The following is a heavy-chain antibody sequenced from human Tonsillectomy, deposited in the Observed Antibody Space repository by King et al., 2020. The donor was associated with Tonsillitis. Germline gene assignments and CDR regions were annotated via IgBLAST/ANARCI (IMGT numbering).Heavy chain of an antibody. CDR3: ARVRRGLEYFDY. J-gene: IGHJ4*02. Sequence: VQLVESGGGLVQPGGSLRLSCAASGFTFSSYEMNWVRQAPGKGLEWVAYISSSGSTIYYADSVKGRFTISRDNAKNSLYLQMNSLRAEDTAVYYCARVRRGLEYFDYWGQGTLVTVSS. D-gene: IGHD3-16*01. CDR2: ISSSGSTI. CDR1: GFTFSSYE. V-gene: IGHV3-48*03.